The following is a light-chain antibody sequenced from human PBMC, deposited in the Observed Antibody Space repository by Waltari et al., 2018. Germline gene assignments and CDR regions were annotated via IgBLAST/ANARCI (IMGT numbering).Light chain of an antibody. CDR2: EVP. J-gene: IGLJ1*01. CDR3: SSYASDVSFV. V-gene: IGLV2-18*02. Sequence: QSALTQPPSVSGSPGQSVTISCTGSCGYIGGSNTFSWYQQPPGTTPRLIIYEVPIRPSGVPDRFSGSKSGNTASLTISGLRAEDEGDYYCSSYASDVSFVFGTGTTVTVL. CDR1: CGYIGGSNT.